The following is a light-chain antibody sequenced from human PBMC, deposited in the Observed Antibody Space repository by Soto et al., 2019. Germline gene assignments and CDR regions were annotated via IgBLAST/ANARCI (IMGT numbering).Light chain of an antibody. CDR2: GTS. CDR1: QSVNSNY. J-gene: IGKJ1*01. V-gene: IGKV3-20*01. CDR3: QQYGNLPRT. Sequence: EIELTQSPGTLSLSPGERATLSCRASQSVNSNYLAWYQQKPGQAPRLLIYGTSTRATGIPDRFSGSGSGTDFTLTVSRLEPEDFAVYYCQQYGNLPRTFGQGTKVDIK.